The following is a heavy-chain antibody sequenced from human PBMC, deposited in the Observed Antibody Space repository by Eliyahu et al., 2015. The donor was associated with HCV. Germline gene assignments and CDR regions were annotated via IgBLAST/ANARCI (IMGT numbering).Heavy chain of an antibody. J-gene: IGHJ4*02. CDR3: ARRHIVVVTAYDY. D-gene: IGHD2-21*02. Sequence: QVQLQQWGAGLLKPSETLSLTCAVYGGSFSGYYWSWIRQPPGKGLEWIGEINHSGSTNYNPSLKSRVTISVDTSKNQFSLKLSSVTAADTAVYYCARRHIVVVTAYDYWGQGTLVTVSS. CDR1: GGSFSGYY. V-gene: IGHV4-34*01. CDR2: INHSGST.